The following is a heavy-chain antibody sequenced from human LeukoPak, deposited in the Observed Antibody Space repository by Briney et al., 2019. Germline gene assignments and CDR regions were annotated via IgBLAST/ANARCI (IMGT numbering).Heavy chain of an antibody. Sequence: ASVKVSCKASGYTFTNYGISWVRQAPGQGLEWMGWISAYSGYTHYAQKIQGRVTVTTEASTSTAYMELRSLASYDTAVYYCARDAVSTTTAGGIDYWGQGTLVTVSS. CDR3: ARDAVSTTTAGGIDY. CDR1: GYTFTNYG. CDR2: ISAYSGYT. V-gene: IGHV1-18*01. J-gene: IGHJ4*02. D-gene: IGHD5/OR15-5a*01.